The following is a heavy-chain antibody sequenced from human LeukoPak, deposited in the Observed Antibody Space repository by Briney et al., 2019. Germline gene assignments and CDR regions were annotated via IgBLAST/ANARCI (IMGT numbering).Heavy chain of an antibody. CDR2: INHSGST. Sequence: PSETLSFTCAVYGGSFSGYYWSWIRQPPGKGLERIGEINHSGSTNYNPSLKSRVTISVDTSKNQFSLKLSSVTAADTAVYYCARVRAARDAFDIWGQGTMVTVSS. CDR1: GGSFSGYY. J-gene: IGHJ3*02. D-gene: IGHD6-6*01. V-gene: IGHV4-34*01. CDR3: ARVRAARDAFDI.